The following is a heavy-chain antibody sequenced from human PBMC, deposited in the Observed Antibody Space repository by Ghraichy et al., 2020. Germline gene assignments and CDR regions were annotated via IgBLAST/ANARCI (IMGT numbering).Heavy chain of an antibody. CDR1: GGSFSSYL. D-gene: IGHD6-13*01. J-gene: IGHJ4*02. Sequence: SETLSLTCTVSGGSFSSYLWTWIRQSPGKGLEWIGNIYYSGTTDYNPSLKSRVTMSVDTSKSQFSLKLSSVAAADTAVYYCARGRAAAGAIHFDYWGQGTLVTVSS. V-gene: IGHV4-59*01. CDR2: IYYSGTT. CDR3: ARGRAAAGAIHFDY.